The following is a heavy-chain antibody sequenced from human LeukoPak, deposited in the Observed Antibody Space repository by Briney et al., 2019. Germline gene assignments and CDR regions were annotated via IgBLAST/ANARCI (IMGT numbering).Heavy chain of an antibody. CDR3: ARGGELLIPHRRNWSDP. V-gene: IGHV1-2*04. Sequence: ASVKVSCKASGYTFTGYYMHWVRQAPGQGLEWMGWINPNSGGTNYAQKFQGWVTMTRDTSISTAYMELSRLRSDDTAVYYCARGGELLIPHRRNWSDPWGQGTLVTVSS. CDR2: INPNSGGT. CDR1: GYTFTGYY. D-gene: IGHD1-26*01. J-gene: IGHJ5*02.